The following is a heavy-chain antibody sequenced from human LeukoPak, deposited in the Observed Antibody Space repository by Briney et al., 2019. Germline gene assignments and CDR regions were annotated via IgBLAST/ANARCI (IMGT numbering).Heavy chain of an antibody. Sequence: GGPLRLSCAASGFTFSSYGMKWVRQAPGKGLEWVSVISGSGGSTYSADSVKGRFTISRDNSKNTLYPQMNSLRAEDTAVYYCAKSPYSKGWYPFDYWGQGTLVTVSS. CDR3: AKSPYSKGWYPFDY. V-gene: IGHV3-23*01. CDR2: ISGSGGST. J-gene: IGHJ4*02. CDR1: GFTFSSYG. D-gene: IGHD6-19*01.